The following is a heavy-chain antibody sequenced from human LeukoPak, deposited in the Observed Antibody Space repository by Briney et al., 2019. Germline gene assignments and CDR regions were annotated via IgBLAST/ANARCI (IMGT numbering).Heavy chain of an antibody. V-gene: IGHV4-39*01. CDR2: IYYSGST. CDR1: GGSISSSSYY. D-gene: IGHD4-17*01. Sequence: SETLSLTCTVSGGSISSSSYYWGWVRQPPGKGLEWIGSIYYSGSTYYNPSLKSRVTISVDTSKNQFSLKLSSVTAADTAVYYCASLFYYGDNHWGQGTLVTVSS. J-gene: IGHJ5*02. CDR3: ASLFYYGDNH.